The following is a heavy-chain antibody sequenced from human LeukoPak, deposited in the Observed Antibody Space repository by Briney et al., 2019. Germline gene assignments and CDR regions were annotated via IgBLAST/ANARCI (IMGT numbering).Heavy chain of an antibody. D-gene: IGHD5-24*01. CDR3: ARVEMPIIAVFDY. Sequence: GGSLRLSCAASGFSFSSFALHRVRQAPGKGLEWVAATSPAGNEIYYADSVKGRFTISRDNSNNTLYLQMNSLRPEDTAVYYCARVEMPIIAVFDYWGQGTLVTVSS. J-gene: IGHJ4*02. CDR1: GFSFSSFA. CDR2: TSPAGNEI. V-gene: IGHV3-30*01.